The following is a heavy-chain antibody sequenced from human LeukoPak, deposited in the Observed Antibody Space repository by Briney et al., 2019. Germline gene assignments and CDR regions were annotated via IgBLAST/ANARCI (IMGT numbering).Heavy chain of an antibody. Sequence: SDTLSLTCTLSGGSISSSSYYWGWIRQPPGKGLEWIGSIYYSGSTYYNPSLKSRVTISVDTSKNQFSLKLSSVTAADTAVYYCARQDIVVVPAAIGSKGFDYWGQGTLVTVSS. CDR2: IYYSGST. D-gene: IGHD2-2*02. CDR3: ARQDIVVVPAAIGSKGFDY. CDR1: GGSISSSSYY. V-gene: IGHV4-39*01. J-gene: IGHJ4*02.